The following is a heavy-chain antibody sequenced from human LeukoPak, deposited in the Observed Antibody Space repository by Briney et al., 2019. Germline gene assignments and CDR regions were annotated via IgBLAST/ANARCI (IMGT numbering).Heavy chain of an antibody. CDR1: GFTFSNYN. CDR3: ARRSPNYYFDY. J-gene: IGHJ4*02. V-gene: IGHV3-21*01. CDR2: IRSINNYV. Sequence: PGSSVRLSCAASGFTFSNYNMNWVRQAPGKGLEWVSSIRSINNYVYTADSVKGRFTISRANAKHSQYLQMNSLRAEDTAVYYCARRSPNYYFDYWGQGTPVTVS.